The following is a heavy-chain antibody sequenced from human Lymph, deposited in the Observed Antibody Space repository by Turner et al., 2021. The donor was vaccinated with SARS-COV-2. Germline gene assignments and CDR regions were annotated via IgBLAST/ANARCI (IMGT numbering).Heavy chain of an antibody. D-gene: IGHD4-17*01. J-gene: IGHJ6*02. V-gene: IGHV1-2*02. Sequence: QVQLVQSGAEVKKPGASVKVSCKASGYTFTAYYMHWVRQAPGQGLEWMGWINPNSGGTNYAQKFQGRVTMTRDTSISPAYMELSRLTSDDTAVYYCAREGVTVSGYYYGMDVWGQGTTVTVSS. CDR1: GYTFTAYY. CDR2: INPNSGGT. CDR3: AREGVTVSGYYYGMDV.